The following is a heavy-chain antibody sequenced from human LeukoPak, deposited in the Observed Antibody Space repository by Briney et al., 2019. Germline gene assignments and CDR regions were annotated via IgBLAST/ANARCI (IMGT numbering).Heavy chain of an antibody. Sequence: GGSLRLSCAASGFTFTNYALHWARQAPGKGLEWVALISVDGSHDYYADSVKGRVSISRDNSNNTLFLQVNSLSPEDTAVYYCARDADFGGNSRLGFQFWGQGTLVTVSS. V-gene: IGHV3-30*03. CDR1: GFTFTNYA. D-gene: IGHD4-23*01. J-gene: IGHJ4*02. CDR2: ISVDGSHD. CDR3: ARDADFGGNSRLGFQF.